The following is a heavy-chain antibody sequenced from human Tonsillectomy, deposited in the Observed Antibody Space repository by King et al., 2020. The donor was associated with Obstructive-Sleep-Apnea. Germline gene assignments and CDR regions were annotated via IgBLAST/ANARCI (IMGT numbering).Heavy chain of an antibody. J-gene: IGHJ3*02. CDR2: ISTSGSYV. D-gene: IGHD4-23*01. V-gene: IGHV3-21*01. Sequence: VQLVESGGGLVKPGGSLRLSCVASEFTFSDYSMNWVRQAPGKGLEWVSSISTSGSYVYYADSLKGRFTISRDNTKNSLYLQMNSLRAEDSAVYYCARDGDGTGVNQAFDIWGQGTMVTVSS. CDR1: EFTFSDYS. CDR3: ARDGDGTGVNQAFDI.